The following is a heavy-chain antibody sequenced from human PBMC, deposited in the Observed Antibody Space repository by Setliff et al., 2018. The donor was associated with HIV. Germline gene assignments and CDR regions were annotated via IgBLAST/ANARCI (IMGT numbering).Heavy chain of an antibody. CDR2: ISDSGYTT. D-gene: IGHD2-8*01. CDR1: GFTFSNYA. CDR3: ARAGSFHNGLY. Sequence: PGGSLRLSCAASGFTFSNYAMTWVRQAPGRGLEWVSGISDSGYTTYYVDYVKGRFTISRDNSKNRLYLQMSSLRAEDTAVYYCARAGSFHNGLYWGQGTLVTVSS. V-gene: IGHV3-23*01. J-gene: IGHJ4*02.